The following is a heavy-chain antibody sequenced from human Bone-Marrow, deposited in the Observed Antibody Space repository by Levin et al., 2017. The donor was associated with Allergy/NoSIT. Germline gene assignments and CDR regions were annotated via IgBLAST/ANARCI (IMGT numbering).Heavy chain of an antibody. CDR2: IYYSGST. Sequence: TSETLSLTCTVSGGSISTYYWSWIRQPPGKGLEYIGYIYYSGSTNYNPSLKSRVNISLDTSKNQFSLKLSSVTAAATAVYYCARDNDFGGNYFDYWGQGTLVTVSS. V-gene: IGHV4-59*01. CDR3: ARDNDFGGNYFDY. J-gene: IGHJ4*02. CDR1: GGSISTYY. D-gene: IGHD4-23*01.